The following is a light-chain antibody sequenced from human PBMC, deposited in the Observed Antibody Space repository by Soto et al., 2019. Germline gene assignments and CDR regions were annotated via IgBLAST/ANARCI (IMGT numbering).Light chain of an antibody. CDR2: GAS. J-gene: IGKJ1*01. CDR1: QSVSSSF. CDR3: HQYGSSPAT. V-gene: IGKV3-20*01. Sequence: EIVLTQSPGTLSLSPGERATLSCRASQSVSSSFLAWYQQKPGQAPRLLIYGASSRATGIPDRFSGSGSGTDFTLTISRLEPEDFEVYYCHQYGSSPATFGQGTKVDIK.